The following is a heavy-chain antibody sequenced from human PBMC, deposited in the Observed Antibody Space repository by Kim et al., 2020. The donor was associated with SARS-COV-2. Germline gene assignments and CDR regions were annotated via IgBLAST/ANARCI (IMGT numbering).Heavy chain of an antibody. Sequence: SQTLSLTCAISGDSVSSNSAAWNWIRQSPSRGLEWLGRTYYRSKWYNDYAVSVKSRITINPDTSKNQFSLQLNSVTPEDTAVYYCARGSGGYDFWSGYLDAFDIWGQGTMVTVSS. CDR1: GDSVSSNSAA. CDR2: TYYRSKWYN. V-gene: IGHV6-1*01. J-gene: IGHJ3*02. CDR3: ARGSGGYDFWSGYLDAFDI. D-gene: IGHD3-3*01.